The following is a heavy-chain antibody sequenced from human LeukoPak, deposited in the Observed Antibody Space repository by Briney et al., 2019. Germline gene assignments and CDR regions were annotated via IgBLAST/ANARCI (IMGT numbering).Heavy chain of an antibody. D-gene: IGHD6-19*01. V-gene: IGHV5-51*01. CDR2: IYPGGSDT. J-gene: IGHJ5*02. CDR3: ARGARGSQTYSSGWYRWFDP. CDR1: GYSFTSYW. Sequence: GESLKISCKGSGYSFTSYWIGWVRQMPGKGLEWMGIIYPGGSDTRYSPSFQGQVTISADKSISTAYLQWSSLKASDTAMYYCARGARGSQTYSSGWYRWFDPWGQGTLVTVSS.